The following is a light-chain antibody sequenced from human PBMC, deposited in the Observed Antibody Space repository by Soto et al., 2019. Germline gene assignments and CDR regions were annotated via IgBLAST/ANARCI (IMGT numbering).Light chain of an antibody. J-gene: IGLJ2*01. Sequence: QSALTQPASVSGSPGQSITISCTGTSSDVGGYDFVSWYQHHPGKAPRLMIYEVSNRPSGISNRFSGSKSGNTASLTISGLQAEDEADYYCSSYTNTNSQIFGGGTKLTVL. V-gene: IGLV2-14*01. CDR3: SSYTNTNSQI. CDR2: EVS. CDR1: SSDVGGYDF.